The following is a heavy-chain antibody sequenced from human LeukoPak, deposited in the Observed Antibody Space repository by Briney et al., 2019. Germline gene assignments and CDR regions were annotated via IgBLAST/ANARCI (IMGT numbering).Heavy chain of an antibody. CDR3: ARVVLTGRGDYGLFDY. V-gene: IGHV6-1*01. CDR2: TYYRSKWYN. D-gene: IGHD4-17*01. Sequence: SQTLSLTCAISGDSVSSNSAAWNWIRQSPSRGLEWLGRTYYRSKWYNGYAVSVKSRITINPDTSKNQFSLQLNSVTPEDTAVYYCARVVLTGRGDYGLFDYWGQGTLVTVSS. CDR1: GDSVSSNSAA. J-gene: IGHJ4*02.